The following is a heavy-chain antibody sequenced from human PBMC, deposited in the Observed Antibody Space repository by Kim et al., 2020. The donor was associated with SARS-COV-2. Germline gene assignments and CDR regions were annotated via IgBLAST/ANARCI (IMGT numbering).Heavy chain of an antibody. V-gene: IGHV1-46*01. Sequence: ASVKVSCKASGYTFTSYYMHWVRQAPGQGLEWMGIINPSGGSTSYAQKFQGRVTMTRDTSTSTVYMELGSLRSEDTAVYYCARDYGDGFGELLYRWFDPWGQGTLVTVSS. D-gene: IGHD3-10*01. CDR3: ARDYGDGFGELLYRWFDP. CDR2: INPSGGST. J-gene: IGHJ5*02. CDR1: GYTFTSYY.